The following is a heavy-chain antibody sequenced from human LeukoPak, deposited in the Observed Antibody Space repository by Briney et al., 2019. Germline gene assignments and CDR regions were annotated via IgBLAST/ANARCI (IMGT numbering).Heavy chain of an antibody. V-gene: IGHV7-4-1*02. D-gene: IGHD3-10*01. Sequence: GASVKVSCKASGYTITSYAMNWVRQAPGQGLEWMGWINTNTGNPTYAQGFTGRFVFSLDTSVSTAYLQISSLKAEDTAVYYCARGVMVRGVMGEDYWGQGTLVTVSS. J-gene: IGHJ4*02. CDR2: INTNTGNP. CDR3: ARGVMVRGVMGEDY. CDR1: GYTITSYA.